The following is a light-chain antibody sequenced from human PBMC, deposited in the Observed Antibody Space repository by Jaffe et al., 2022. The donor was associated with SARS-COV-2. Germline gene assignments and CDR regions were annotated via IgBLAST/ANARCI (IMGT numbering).Light chain of an antibody. Sequence: QSALSQPASVSGSPGQSITISCTGTSSDVGNYDFVSWYQQHPGKAPKLVIYDVTNRPSGVSNRFSGSKSGNTASLTISGLQAEDEADYFCSSYTNRPTVIFGGGTKLTVL. CDR1: SSDVGNYDF. J-gene: IGLJ2*01. V-gene: IGLV2-14*01. CDR3: SSYTNRPTVI. CDR2: DVT.